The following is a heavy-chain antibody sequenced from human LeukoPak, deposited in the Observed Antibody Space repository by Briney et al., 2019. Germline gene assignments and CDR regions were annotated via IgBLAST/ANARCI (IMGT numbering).Heavy chain of an antibody. CDR3: ARGAAMASFDY. CDR2: ISSNGGST. D-gene: IGHD5-18*01. J-gene: IGHJ4*02. V-gene: IGHV3-64*01. CDR1: GFAFSSYA. Sequence: GGSLRLSCAASGFAFSSYAMHWVRQAPGKGLEYVSAISSNGGSTYYAKSVKGRFTISGDNSKNTLYLQMGSLRAEDMAVYYCARGAAMASFDYWDQGTLVTVSS.